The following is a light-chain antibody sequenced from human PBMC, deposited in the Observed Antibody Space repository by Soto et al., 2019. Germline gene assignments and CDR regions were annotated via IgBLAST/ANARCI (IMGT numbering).Light chain of an antibody. CDR1: GSNVGGFNF. J-gene: IGLJ2*01. CDR3: SSSTTSSTYL. Sequence: QSALTQPASVSGSPGQSITISCTGSGSNVGGFNFISWFQHHPDKAPKLIIFDVSSRPSGVSDRFSGSKSGNTASLTISGLQAEDEADYYCSSSTTSSTYLFGGGTKVTVL. V-gene: IGLV2-14*03. CDR2: DVS.